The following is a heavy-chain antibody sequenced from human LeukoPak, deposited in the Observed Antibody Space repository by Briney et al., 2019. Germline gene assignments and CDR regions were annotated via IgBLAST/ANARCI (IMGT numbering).Heavy chain of an antibody. J-gene: IGHJ4*02. D-gene: IGHD5-24*01. CDR2: IIPIFGTA. Sequence: ASVKVSCKASGGTFSSYAISWVRQAPGQGLEWMGRIIPIFGTANYAQKFQGRVTITTDESTSTAYMELSSLRSEDTAVYYCATNGGRWLQLQVEYFDYWGQGTLVTVSS. CDR1: GGTFSSYA. V-gene: IGHV1-69*05. CDR3: ATNGGRWLQLQVEYFDY.